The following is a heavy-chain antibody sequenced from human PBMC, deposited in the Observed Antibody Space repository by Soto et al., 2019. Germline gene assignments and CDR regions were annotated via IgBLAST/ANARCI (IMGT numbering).Heavy chain of an antibody. CDR2: ISYDGSNK. D-gene: IGHD3-22*01. V-gene: IGHV3-30-3*01. J-gene: IGHJ4*02. Sequence: PGGSLRLSCAASGFTFSSYAMHWVRQAPGKGLEWVAVISYDGSNKYYADSVKGRFTISRDNSKNTLYLQMNSLRAEDTAVYYCARAEITMIVVAPDYWGQGTLVTVSS. CDR1: GFTFSSYA. CDR3: ARAEITMIVVAPDY.